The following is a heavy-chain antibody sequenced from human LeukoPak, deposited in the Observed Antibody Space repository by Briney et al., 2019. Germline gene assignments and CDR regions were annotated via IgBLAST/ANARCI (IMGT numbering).Heavy chain of an antibody. CDR3: TRMTTGHDY. V-gene: IGHV4-34*01. CDR2: INHSGYT. Sequence: SETLSLTCGVSGVAFDDYYWSWVRQTPGKGLEWLGEINHSGYTNDSPSLKSRVTLSIDTSRKQFSLNLRSVTVADAGIYYCTRMTTGHDYWGQGTLVTVSS. J-gene: IGHJ4*02. CDR1: GVAFDDYY. D-gene: IGHD4-17*01.